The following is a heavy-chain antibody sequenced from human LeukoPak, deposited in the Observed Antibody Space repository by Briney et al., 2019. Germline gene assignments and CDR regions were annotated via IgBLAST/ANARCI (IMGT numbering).Heavy chain of an antibody. Sequence: SVKVSCKASGGTFSSYAISWVRQAPGQGLEWMGRIIPILCIANYAQKFQGRVTITADKSTSTAYMGLSRLRSEDTAVYYCAGGYCSSTSCHNTDDYWGQGTLVTVSS. CDR1: GGTFSSYA. CDR3: AGGYCSSTSCHNTDDY. V-gene: IGHV1-69*04. CDR2: IIPILCIA. J-gene: IGHJ4*02. D-gene: IGHD2-2*01.